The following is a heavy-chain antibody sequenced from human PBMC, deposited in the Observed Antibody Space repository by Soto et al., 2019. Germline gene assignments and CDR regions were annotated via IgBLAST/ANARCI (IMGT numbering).Heavy chain of an antibody. V-gene: IGHV1-2*04. Sequence: GASVKVSCKASGYTFTGYYMHWVRQAPGQGLEWMGWINPNSGGTNYAQKFQGWVTMTRDTSISTAYMELSRLRSDDTAVYYCARDFLRVSTGTTNYYYYYGMDVWGQGTTVTVSS. D-gene: IGHD1-1*01. J-gene: IGHJ6*02. CDR2: INPNSGGT. CDR1: GYTFTGYY. CDR3: ARDFLRVSTGTTNYYYYYGMDV.